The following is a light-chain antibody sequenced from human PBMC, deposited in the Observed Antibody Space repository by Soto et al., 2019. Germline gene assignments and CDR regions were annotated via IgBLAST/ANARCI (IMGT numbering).Light chain of an antibody. V-gene: IGKV3-11*01. Sequence: EIVLTQSPGTLSLSPGERATLSCRASQSVSNNYLAWYQQIPGQAPRLLIYGASNRATGIPARFSGSGSGTDFTLTISSLEPEDFAVYYCQQRSNWPPVTFGGGTKVDI. CDR3: QQRSNWPPVT. CDR1: QSVSNNY. J-gene: IGKJ4*01. CDR2: GAS.